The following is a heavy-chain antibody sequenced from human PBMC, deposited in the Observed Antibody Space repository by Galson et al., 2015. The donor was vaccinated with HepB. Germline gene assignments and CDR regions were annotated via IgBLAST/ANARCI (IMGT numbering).Heavy chain of an antibody. CDR2: ITRDGSST. V-gene: IGHV3-74*01. Sequence: SLRLSCAASGFTFSNYWMHWVRQAPGKGLEWVSDITRDGSSTNYADSVKGRFTISRDNAKNTLYLQMDSLRAEDTAVYFCASQIAGSGYWGQGTLVAVSS. CDR1: GFTFSNYW. J-gene: IGHJ4*02. D-gene: IGHD6-13*01. CDR3: ASQIAGSGY.